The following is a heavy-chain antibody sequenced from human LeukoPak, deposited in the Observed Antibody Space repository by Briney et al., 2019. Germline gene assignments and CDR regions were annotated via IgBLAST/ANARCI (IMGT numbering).Heavy chain of an antibody. CDR1: GYTFTSYY. D-gene: IGHD1-7*01. CDR2: INPSGGST. J-gene: IGHJ5*02. V-gene: IGHV1-46*01. Sequence: GASVKVSCKASGYTFTSYYMHWVRQAPGQGLEWMGIINPSGGSTSYAQKFQGRVTMTRDTSTSTVYMELSSLRSEDTAVYYCARDPHQTGTIRYWFDPWGQGTLVTVSS. CDR3: ARDPHQTGTIRYWFDP.